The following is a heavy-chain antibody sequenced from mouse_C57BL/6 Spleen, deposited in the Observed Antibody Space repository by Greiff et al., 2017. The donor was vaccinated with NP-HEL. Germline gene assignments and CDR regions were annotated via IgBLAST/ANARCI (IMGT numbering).Heavy chain of an antibody. D-gene: IGHD1-2*01. CDR2: ISYDGSN. J-gene: IGHJ4*01. CDR1: GYSITSGYY. CDR3: ARERRDAMDY. V-gene: IGHV3-6*01. Sequence: EVKLMESGPGLVKPSQSLSLTCSVTGYSITSGYYWNWIRQFPGNKLEWMGYISYDGSNNYNPSLKNRISITRDTSKNQFFLKLNSVTTEDTATYYCARERRDAMDYWGQGTSVTVSS.